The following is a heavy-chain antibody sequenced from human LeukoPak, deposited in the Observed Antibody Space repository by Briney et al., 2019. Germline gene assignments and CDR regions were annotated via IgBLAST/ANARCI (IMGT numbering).Heavy chain of an antibody. CDR2: ISGSGGST. CDR3: AKVQDYYGSGSYFDY. V-gene: IGHV3-23*01. Sequence: GGSLRLSCAASGFTFSSYAMTWVRQAPGKGLEWVSGISGSGGSTYYADSVKGRFTISRDNSKNTLYLQMNSLRAEDTAVYYCAKVQDYYGSGSYFDYWGQGTLVTVSS. CDR1: GFTFSSYA. J-gene: IGHJ4*02. D-gene: IGHD3-10*01.